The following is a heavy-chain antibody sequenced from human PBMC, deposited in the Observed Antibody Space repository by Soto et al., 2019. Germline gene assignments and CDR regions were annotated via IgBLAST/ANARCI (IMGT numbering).Heavy chain of an antibody. CDR2: IYYSGST. CDR1: GGSISSSSYD. J-gene: IGHJ6*03. CDR3: ARLRREGLFWRAYYMDV. D-gene: IGHD3-3*01. Sequence: QLQLQESAPGLVKPSETLSLTCPVSGGSISSSSYDWGWIRQPPGKGLEWFGSIYYSGSTYYNPSLKSRVTISVDTSKNHSSLKLSSVTAADTAVYYCARLRREGLFWRAYYMDVWGKGTTVTVSS. V-gene: IGHV4-39*02.